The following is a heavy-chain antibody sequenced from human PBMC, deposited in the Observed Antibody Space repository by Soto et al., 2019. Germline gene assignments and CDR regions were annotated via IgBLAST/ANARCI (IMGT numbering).Heavy chain of an antibody. Sequence: GGSLRLSCAASGFTFSSYDMHWVRQATGKGLEWVSAIGTAGDTYYPGSVKGRFTISRENARNSLYLQMNSLRAEDTALYYCARAPNWNYDYWGQGTLVTVSS. CDR2: IGTAGDT. J-gene: IGHJ4*02. V-gene: IGHV3-13*01. CDR1: GFTFSSYD. CDR3: ARAPNWNYDY. D-gene: IGHD1-7*01.